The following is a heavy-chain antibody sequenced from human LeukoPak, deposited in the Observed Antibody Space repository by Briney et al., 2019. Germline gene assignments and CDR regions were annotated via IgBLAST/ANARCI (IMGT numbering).Heavy chain of an antibody. CDR3: ASLNYDFWSGYYLN. CDR1: GGSISTYY. J-gene: IGHJ4*02. Sequence: SETLSLTCTVSGGSISTYYWSWIRQPPGKGLEWIGYIYYSGSTNYNPSLKSRVTISVDTSKNQFSLKLSSVTAADTAVYYCASLNYDFWSGYYLNWGQGTLVTVSS. D-gene: IGHD3-3*01. V-gene: IGHV4-59*08. CDR2: IYYSGST.